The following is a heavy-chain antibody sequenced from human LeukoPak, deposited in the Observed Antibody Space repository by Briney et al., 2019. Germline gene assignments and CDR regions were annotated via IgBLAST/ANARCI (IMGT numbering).Heavy chain of an antibody. J-gene: IGHJ2*01. CDR2: IYTSGGT. Sequence: SETLSLTCTVSGGSISSYYWSWIRQPAGKGLEWIGRIYTSGGTNYNPSLKSRVTMSVDTSKNQFSLKLSSVTAADTAVYYCASSFGSSWDWYFDLWGRGTLVTVSS. CDR3: ASSFGSSWDWYFDL. CDR1: GGSISSYY. D-gene: IGHD6-13*01. V-gene: IGHV4-4*07.